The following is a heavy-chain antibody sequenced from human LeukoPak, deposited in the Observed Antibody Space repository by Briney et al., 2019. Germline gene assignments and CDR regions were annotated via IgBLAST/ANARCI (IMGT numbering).Heavy chain of an antibody. CDR1: GGSISSGGYY. D-gene: IGHD3-22*01. Sequence: SETLSLTCTVSGGSISSGGYYWSWIRQHPGKGLEWIGYIYYSGSTYYNPSLKSRVTISVDRSKNQFSLKLSSVTAADTAVYYCARAEDDSSGYYPFDYWGQGTLVTVSS. CDR3: ARAEDDSSGYYPFDY. V-gene: IGHV4-31*03. CDR2: IYYSGST. J-gene: IGHJ4*02.